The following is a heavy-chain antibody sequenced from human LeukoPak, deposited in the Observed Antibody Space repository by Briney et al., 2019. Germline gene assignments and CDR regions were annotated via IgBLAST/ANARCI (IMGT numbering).Heavy chain of an antibody. Sequence: GASVKVSCKASGYTFSGYFLHWVRQAPGQGLEWMGWINPNSGGTNYAQKFQGRVTMTRDTSISTAYMELSRLRSDDTAVYYCATRGGDYVYAFDIWGQGTMVTVSS. J-gene: IGHJ3*02. V-gene: IGHV1-2*02. CDR3: ATRGGDYVYAFDI. CDR1: GYTFSGYF. D-gene: IGHD4-17*01. CDR2: INPNSGGT.